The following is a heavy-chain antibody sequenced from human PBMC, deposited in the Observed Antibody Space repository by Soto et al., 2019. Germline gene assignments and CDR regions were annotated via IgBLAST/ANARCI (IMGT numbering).Heavy chain of an antibody. CDR2: IYYSGST. CDR3: ARPNYGDYGMDV. V-gene: IGHV4-59*08. CDR1: GGSISSYY. J-gene: IGHJ6*02. Sequence: QVQLQESGPGLVKPSETLSLTCTVSGGSISSYYWSWIRQPPGKGLEWIGYIYYSGSTNYNPSLKSRVTISVDTSKNQFSLKLSSVTDADTAVYYCARPNYGDYGMDVWGQGTTVTVSS. D-gene: IGHD4-17*01.